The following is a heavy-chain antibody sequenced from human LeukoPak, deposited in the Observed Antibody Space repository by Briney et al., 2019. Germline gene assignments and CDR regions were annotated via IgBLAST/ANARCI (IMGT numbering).Heavy chain of an antibody. CDR3: AKEVYYYDSSGYYAYFDY. D-gene: IGHD3-22*01. CDR2: ISWNSGSI. V-gene: IGHV3-9*01. Sequence: WIRQPPGKGLEWVSGISWNSGSIGYADSVKGRFTISRDNAKNSLYLQMNSLRAEDTALYYCAKEVYYYDSSGYYAYFDYWGQGTLVTVSS. J-gene: IGHJ4*02.